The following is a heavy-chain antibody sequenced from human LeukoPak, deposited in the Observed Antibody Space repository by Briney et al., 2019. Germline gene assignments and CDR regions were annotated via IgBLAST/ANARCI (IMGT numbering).Heavy chain of an antibody. CDR1: GFTFSSYA. CDR2: ISYDGGDK. D-gene: IGHD3-22*01. V-gene: IGHV3-30-3*01. CDR3: ARAYYDSSGYYEAAHYFDY. Sequence: GRSLRLSCAASGFTFSSYAMHWVRQAPGKGLEWVAVISYDGGDKYYADSVKGRFTISRDNSKNTLYLQMNSLRAEDTAVYYCARAYYDSSGYYEAAHYFDYWGQGTLVTVSS. J-gene: IGHJ4*02.